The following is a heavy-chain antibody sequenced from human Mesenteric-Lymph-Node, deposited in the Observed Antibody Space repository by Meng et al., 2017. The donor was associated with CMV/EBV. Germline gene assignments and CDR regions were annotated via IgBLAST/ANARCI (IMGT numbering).Heavy chain of an antibody. D-gene: IGHD3-10*01. CDR1: GFTFSSHE. CDR3: AKQVVRGTYDMDV. J-gene: IGHJ6*02. V-gene: IGHV3-48*03. Sequence: GGSLRLSCVASGFTFSSHEMNWVRQAPGKGLEWISYIRDSSTYYADSVKGRFTISRDNSKNTLYLQMNSLRAEDTAVYYCAKQVVRGTYDMDVWGQGTTVTVSS. CDR2: IRDSST.